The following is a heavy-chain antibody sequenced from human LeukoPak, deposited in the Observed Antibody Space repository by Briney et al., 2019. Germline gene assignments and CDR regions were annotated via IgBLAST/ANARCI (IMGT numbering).Heavy chain of an antibody. J-gene: IGHJ5*02. Sequence: SETLSLTCTVSGGSISSYYWSWIRQPPGKGLEWIGYIYYSGSTNYNPSLKSRVTISVDTSKNQFSLKLSSVTAADTAMYYCAKDWHILSGRNCFDPWGQGTLVTVSS. CDR3: AKDWHILSGRNCFDP. V-gene: IGHV4-59*01. CDR2: IYYSGST. CDR1: GGSISSYY. D-gene: IGHD3-9*01.